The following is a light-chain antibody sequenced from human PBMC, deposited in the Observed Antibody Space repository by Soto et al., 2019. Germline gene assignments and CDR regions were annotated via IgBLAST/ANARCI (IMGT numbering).Light chain of an antibody. CDR2: DVI. CDR1: SNDVGGYEY. V-gene: IGLV2-8*01. J-gene: IGLJ2*01. Sequence: QSVLTQPPSASGSPGQSVTISCTGTSNDVGGYEYVSWYQQQPGKAPKLMIYDVIKRPSGVPDRFSGSKSGNTASLTVSGLQAEDEADYYCSSYAGSNNVLFGGGTKLTVL. CDR3: SSYAGSNNVL.